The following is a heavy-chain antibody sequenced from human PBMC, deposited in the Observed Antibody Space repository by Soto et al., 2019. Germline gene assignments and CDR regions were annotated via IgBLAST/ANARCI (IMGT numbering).Heavy chain of an antibody. D-gene: IGHD6-19*01. CDR1: GFTFGIYV. V-gene: IGHV3-23*01. Sequence: EVQLLESGGGLVQPGGSLRLSCAASGFTFGIYVMAWVRQAPGKGLEWVSTISGSGTSAYYADSVKVRFSFSRDNSKTTVYLQMDSLRAEDTAIYYCAKGHANGWYGARDYWGQGSLVTVSS. J-gene: IGHJ4*02. CDR3: AKGHANGWYGARDY. CDR2: ISGSGTSA.